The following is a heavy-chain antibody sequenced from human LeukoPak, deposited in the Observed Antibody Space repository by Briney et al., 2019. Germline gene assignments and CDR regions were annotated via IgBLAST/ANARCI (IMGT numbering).Heavy chain of an antibody. J-gene: IGHJ6*04. V-gene: IGHV3-7*03. CDR1: GFTFSSYW. CDR3: ARAGLLWFGPAGYYGMDV. CDR2: IKQDGSEK. D-gene: IGHD3-10*01. Sequence: PGGSLRLSCAASGFTFSSYWMSWVRQAPGKGLEGVAHIKQDGSEKYYVDSVKGRFTISRDNAKNSLYLQMNSLRAEDTAVYYCARAGLLWFGPAGYYGMDVWGKGTTVTVSS.